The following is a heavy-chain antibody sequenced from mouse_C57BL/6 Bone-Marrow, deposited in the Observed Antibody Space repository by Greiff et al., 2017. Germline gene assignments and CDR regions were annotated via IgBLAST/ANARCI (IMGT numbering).Heavy chain of an antibody. J-gene: IGHJ2*01. V-gene: IGHV1-66*01. CDR2: IYPGSGNT. D-gene: IGHD2-1*01. CDR1: GYSFTSYY. Sequence: QVQLKQSGPELVKPGASVKISCKASGYSFTSYYIHWVKQRPGQGLEWIGWIYPGSGNTKYTEKFKGKATLTADTSSSTAYMQLSSLTSEDSAVYYCAAYGNYEGGFYLLDYWGQGTTLTVSS. CDR3: AAYGNYEGGFYLLDY.